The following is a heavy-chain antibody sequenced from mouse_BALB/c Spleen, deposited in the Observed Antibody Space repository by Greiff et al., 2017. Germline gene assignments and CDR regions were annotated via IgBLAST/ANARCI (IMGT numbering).Heavy chain of an antibody. D-gene: IGHD1-1*01. V-gene: IGHV1-7*01. CDR1: GYTFTSYW. CDR3: ATPIYYYCSSLDY. J-gene: IGHJ2*01. CDR2: INPSTGYT. Sequence: VQLQQSGAELAKPGASVKMSCKASGYTFTSYWMHWVKKRPGQGLEWIGYINPSTGYTAYNQKFKDKATLTADKSSSTAYMQLSSLTSEDSAVYYCATPIYYYCSSLDYWGQGTTLTVSS.